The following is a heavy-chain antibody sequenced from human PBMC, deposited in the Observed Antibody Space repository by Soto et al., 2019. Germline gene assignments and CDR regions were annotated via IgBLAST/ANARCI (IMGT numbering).Heavy chain of an antibody. CDR3: TTTAWGSWYFDL. Sequence: GGSLRLSCASSGFTFSNAWMSWVRQAPGKGLEWVGRIKITTDGGTTDYAAPVKGRFTISRDDSKNTLYPQMNSLKTEATAVYYCTTTAWGSWYFDLWGRGTLVTVS. V-gene: IGHV3-15*01. CDR2: IKITTDGGTT. D-gene: IGHD7-27*01. J-gene: IGHJ2*01. CDR1: GFTFSNAW.